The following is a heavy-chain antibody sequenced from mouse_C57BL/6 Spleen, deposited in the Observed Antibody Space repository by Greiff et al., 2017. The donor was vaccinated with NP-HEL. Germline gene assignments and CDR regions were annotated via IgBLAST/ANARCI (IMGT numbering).Heavy chain of an antibody. CDR3: ARDPPGGLREAYYAMDY. CDR1: GYAFSSSW. J-gene: IGHJ4*01. V-gene: IGHV1-82*01. Sequence: QVQLQQSGPELVKPGASVKISCKASGYAFSSSWMNWVKQRPGKGLEWIGRIYPGDGDTNYNGKFKGKATLTADKSSSTAYMQLSSLTSEDSAVYFCARDPPGGLREAYYAMDYWGQGTSVTVSS. CDR2: IYPGDGDT. D-gene: IGHD2-4*01.